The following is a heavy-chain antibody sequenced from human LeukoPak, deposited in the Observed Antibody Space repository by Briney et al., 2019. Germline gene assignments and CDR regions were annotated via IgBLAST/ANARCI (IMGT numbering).Heavy chain of an antibody. CDR1: GGSITTYY. J-gene: IGHJ3*02. D-gene: IGHD5-18*01. V-gene: IGHV4-59*12. CDR2: AYYSGST. Sequence: PSETLSLTCTVSGGSITTYYWSWIRQPPGKGLEWIGYAYYSGSTNYNPSLKSRVSISVETSKNQFSLRLSSVTAADTAVYYCARADTGYHGFDIWGQGTMVTVSS. CDR3: ARADTGYHGFDI.